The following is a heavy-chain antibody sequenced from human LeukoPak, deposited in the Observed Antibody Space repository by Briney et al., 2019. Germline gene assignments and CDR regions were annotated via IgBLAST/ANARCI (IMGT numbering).Heavy chain of an antibody. CDR3: ARDDYYGSGSYSAYYFDY. J-gene: IGHJ4*02. D-gene: IGHD3-10*01. CDR1: GFTFSSYG. Sequence: GGSLRLSCAASGFTFSSYGMHWVRQAPGKGLEWVAVIWYDGSNKYYADSVEGRFTISRDNSKNTLYLQMNSLRAEDTAVYYCARDDYYGSGSYSAYYFDYWGQGTLVTVSS. CDR2: IWYDGSNK. V-gene: IGHV3-33*01.